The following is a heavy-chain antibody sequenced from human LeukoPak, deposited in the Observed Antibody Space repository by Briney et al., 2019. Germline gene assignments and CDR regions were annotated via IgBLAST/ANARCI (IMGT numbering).Heavy chain of an antibody. CDR2: INHSGST. Sequence: SETLSLTCAVYGGSFSGYYWSWIRQPPGKGLEWIGEINHSGSTNYNPSLKSRVTISVDTSKNQFSLTLSSVTAADTAVYYCASGPDGNNFDYWGQGTLVTVSS. V-gene: IGHV4-34*01. D-gene: IGHD5-24*01. CDR3: ASGPDGNNFDY. CDR1: GGSFSGYY. J-gene: IGHJ4*02.